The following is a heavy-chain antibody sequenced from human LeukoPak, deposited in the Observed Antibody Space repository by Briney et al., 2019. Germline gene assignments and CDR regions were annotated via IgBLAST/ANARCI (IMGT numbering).Heavy chain of an antibody. CDR3: AKNALGGGGNSYYFDC. CDR2: ISGSGGST. Sequence: GGSLRLSCAASGFTFSTYAMSWVRQAPGKGLEWVSAISGSGGSTYYADSVKGRFTISRDNSKNTLYLQMNILRAEDTALYYCAKNALGGGGNSYYFDCWGQGTLVTVSS. CDR1: GFTFSTYA. V-gene: IGHV3-23*01. J-gene: IGHJ4*02. D-gene: IGHD4-23*01.